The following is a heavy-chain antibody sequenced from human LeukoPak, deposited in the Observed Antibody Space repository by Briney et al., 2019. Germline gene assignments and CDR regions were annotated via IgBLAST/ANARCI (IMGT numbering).Heavy chain of an antibody. CDR1: GFTFSSYA. Sequence: PGGSLRLSCAASGFTFSSYAMHWVRQAPGKGLEWVAVISYDGSNKYYADSVKGRFTISRDNAKNSLYLQMNSLRAEDTAVYYCARDCSGGSCPLDYWGQGTLVTVSS. D-gene: IGHD2-15*01. CDR3: ARDCSGGSCPLDY. V-gene: IGHV3-30-3*01. CDR2: ISYDGSNK. J-gene: IGHJ4*02.